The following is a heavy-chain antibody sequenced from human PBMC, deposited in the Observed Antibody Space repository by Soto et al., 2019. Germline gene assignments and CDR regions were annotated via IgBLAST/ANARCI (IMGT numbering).Heavy chain of an antibody. D-gene: IGHD3-22*01. CDR3: AKGSPGIVVVPSPFDY. CDR1: GFTFSSYA. Sequence: GGSLRLSCAASGFTFSSYAMSWVRQAPGTGLGWVLAISGSGGSTYYADSVKGRFTISRDNSKNTLYLQMNSLRAEDTAVYYCAKGSPGIVVVPSPFDYWGQGTLVTVSS. V-gene: IGHV3-23*01. J-gene: IGHJ4*02. CDR2: ISGSGGST.